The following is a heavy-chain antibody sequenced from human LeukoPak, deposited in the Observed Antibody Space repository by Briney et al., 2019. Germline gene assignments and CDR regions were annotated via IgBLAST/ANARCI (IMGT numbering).Heavy chain of an antibody. CDR1: GYTFTSYA. J-gene: IGHJ6*02. CDR3: ARDRWFGESRYGMDV. Sequence: ASVKVSCKASGYTFTSYAMHWVRQAPGQRLEWMGWINAGNGNTKYSQKFQGRVTITRDTCASTAYMELSSLRSEDTAVYYCARDRWFGESRYGMDVWGQGTTVTVSS. CDR2: INAGNGNT. D-gene: IGHD3-10*01. V-gene: IGHV1-3*01.